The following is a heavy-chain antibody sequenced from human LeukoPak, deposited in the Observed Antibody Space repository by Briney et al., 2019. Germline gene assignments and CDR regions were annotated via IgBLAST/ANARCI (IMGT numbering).Heavy chain of an antibody. V-gene: IGHV1-8*02. CDR1: GYTFTGYY. CDR3: ARGLRDFFMDV. Sequence: ASVKVSCKASGYTFTGYYMHWVRQAPGQGLEWMGWINPNSGNTGYAQKFQGRVTMTRNTSISTAYMELSSLRSEDTAVYYCARGLRDFFMDVWGKGTTVTISS. CDR2: INPNSGNT. J-gene: IGHJ6*03.